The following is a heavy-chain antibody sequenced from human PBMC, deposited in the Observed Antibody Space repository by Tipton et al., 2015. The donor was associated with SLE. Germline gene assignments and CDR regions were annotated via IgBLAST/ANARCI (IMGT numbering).Heavy chain of an antibody. CDR2: INPNTDNT. Sequence: QVQLVQSGAEVKKPGASVKVSCKASGYTFSSSAISWVRQATGQGLEWMGWINPNTDNTGYARKFQGRVTMTRDTSISTAYMELSSLRSEDTAVYYCARGRWADFDYWGQGPLVTVSS. CDR3: ARGRWADFDY. V-gene: IGHV1-8*02. CDR1: GYTFSSSA. J-gene: IGHJ4*02. D-gene: IGHD5-24*01.